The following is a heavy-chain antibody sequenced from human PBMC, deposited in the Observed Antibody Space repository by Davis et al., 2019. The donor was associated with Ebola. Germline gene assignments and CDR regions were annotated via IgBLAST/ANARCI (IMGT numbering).Heavy chain of an antibody. Sequence: GESLKISCAASGFTFSNYAMSWVRQAPGKGLEWVSDINNSGGSPYYADSVKGRFTISRDNSKNTLYLQLSSLRVEDTAVYYCARVPIPYRPGYMDVWGKGTTVIVSS. CDR3: ARVPIPYRPGYMDV. D-gene: IGHD2-2*01. J-gene: IGHJ6*03. CDR2: INNSGGSP. V-gene: IGHV3-23*01. CDR1: GFTFSNYA.